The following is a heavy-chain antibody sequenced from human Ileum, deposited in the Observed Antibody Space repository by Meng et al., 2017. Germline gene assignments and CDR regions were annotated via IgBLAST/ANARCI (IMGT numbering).Heavy chain of an antibody. CDR1: GDSVSSSSYF. J-gene: IGHJ5*02. Sequence: QLQLQGSGPGLVKPSETLSLTCIVSGDSVSSSSYFWVWMRQPPGKGLEYIGGIPYTGNSFFNPSLNPSLKTRLSTSFDTSKNQFSLKVNAVIAADTAVYYCAAQHTSSGGGYGWFDPWGQGILVTVSS. D-gene: IGHD6-13*01. CDR3: AAQHTSSGGGYGWFDP. CDR2: IPYTGNS. V-gene: IGHV4-39*01.